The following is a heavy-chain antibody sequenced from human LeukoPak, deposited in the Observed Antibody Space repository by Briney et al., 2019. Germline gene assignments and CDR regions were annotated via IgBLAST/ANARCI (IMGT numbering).Heavy chain of an antibody. CDR2: IYTSGST. V-gene: IGHV4-4*07. D-gene: IGHD2-2*01. CDR1: GGSISSYY. CDR3: AREAVPAAIGSYYYYMDV. Sequence: SETLSLTCTVSGGSISSYYWSWIRQPAGKGLEWIGRIYTSGSTNYNPSLKSRVTMSVDTSKNQFSLKLSSVTAADTAVYYCAREAVPAAIGSYYYYMDVWGKGTTVTVSS. J-gene: IGHJ6*03.